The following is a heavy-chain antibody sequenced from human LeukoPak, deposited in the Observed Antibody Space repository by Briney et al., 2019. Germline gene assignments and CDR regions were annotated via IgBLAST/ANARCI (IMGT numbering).Heavy chain of an antibody. CDR2: IIIDGRKK. CDR1: GFSFSSYG. D-gene: IGHD3-16*01. V-gene: IGHV3-30*02. Sequence: GASLRLSCAAAGFSFSSYGMRSVRPAARGGLGWVAFIIIDGRKKEYADTMKGRFTISRDNSKNTLFLQMNSLRAEGTAVYYFSIDDALGDKALDIWGQGTMVTVSS. CDR3: SIDDALGDKALDI. J-gene: IGHJ3*02.